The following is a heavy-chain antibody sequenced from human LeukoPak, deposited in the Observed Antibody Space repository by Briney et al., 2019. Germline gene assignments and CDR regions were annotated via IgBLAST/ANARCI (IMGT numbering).Heavy chain of an antibody. CDR3: ATAWRGYSSSLLDY. CDR1: GFIFSSYW. J-gene: IGHJ4*02. CDR2: INSDGSST. D-gene: IGHD6-6*01. Sequence: GGSLRLSCAASGFIFSSYWMHWFRQAPGKGLVWVSRINSDGSSTSYADSVKGRFTISRDNAKNTLYLQMNSLRAEDTAVYYCATAWRGYSSSLLDYWGQGTLVTVSS. V-gene: IGHV3-74*01.